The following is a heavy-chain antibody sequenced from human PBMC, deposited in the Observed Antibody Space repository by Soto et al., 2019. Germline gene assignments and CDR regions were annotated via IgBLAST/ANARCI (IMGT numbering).Heavy chain of an antibody. CDR3: ARGEGRLVGTWFDP. CDR2: INHSGST. V-gene: IGHV4-34*01. CDR1: GGSFSRYY. Sequence: SETLSLTCDVYGGSFSRYYWNWFRQPPGKGLEWLGEINHSGSTNYNPSLESRVTISLDTSKTQFSLKLTSVTAADTAVYYCARGEGRLVGTWFDPWGQGTLVTVSS. J-gene: IGHJ5*02. D-gene: IGHD5-12*01.